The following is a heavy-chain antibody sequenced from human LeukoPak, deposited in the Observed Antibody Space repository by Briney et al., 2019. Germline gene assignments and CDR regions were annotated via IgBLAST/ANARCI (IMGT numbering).Heavy chain of an antibody. V-gene: IGHV1-18*01. CDR1: GYTFTSYG. D-gene: IGHD3-22*01. CDR2: ISAYNGNT. Sequence: GASVKVPCKASGYTFTSYGISWVRQAPGQGLEWMGWISAYNGNTNYAQKLQGRVTMTTDTSTSTAYMELRSLRSDDTAVYYCARDLKGYDSSGTSGYWGQGTLVTVSS. CDR3: ARDLKGYDSSGTSGY. J-gene: IGHJ4*02.